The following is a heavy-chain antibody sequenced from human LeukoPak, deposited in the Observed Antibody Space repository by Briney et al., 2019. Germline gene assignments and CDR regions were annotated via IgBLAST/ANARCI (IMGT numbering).Heavy chain of an antibody. V-gene: IGHV3-74*01. CDR2: INSDGSST. J-gene: IGHJ3*02. CDR1: GFTFSTYW. CDR3: ARVDPPVAFDI. Sequence: PGGSLRLSCAASGFTFSTYWMNWVRQAPGKGLEWVSRINSDGSSTSYADSVKGRFTISRDNAKNTLYLQMNSLRAEDTAVYYCARVDPPVAFDIWGQGTMVTVSS.